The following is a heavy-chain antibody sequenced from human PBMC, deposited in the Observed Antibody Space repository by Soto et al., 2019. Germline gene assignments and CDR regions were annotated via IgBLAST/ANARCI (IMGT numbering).Heavy chain of an antibody. CDR2: INAGYGNT. Sequence: ASVKVSCKASGYTFSSYAMHWVRQAPGQRLEWMGWINAGYGNTKSSQKFQDGVTISRDTSASTAYMELTSLRSEDTAVYYCARDTGDGTFDFWGQGTLVTVSS. CDR1: GYTFSSYA. J-gene: IGHJ4*02. V-gene: IGHV1-3*01. D-gene: IGHD7-27*01. CDR3: ARDTGDGTFDF.